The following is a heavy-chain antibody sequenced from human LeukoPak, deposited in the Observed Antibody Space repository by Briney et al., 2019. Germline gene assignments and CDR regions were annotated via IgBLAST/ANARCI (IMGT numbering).Heavy chain of an antibody. CDR3: ARGAYCGGDCFYYFDY. Sequence: PSETLSLTCTVSGGSMSSYYWSWIRQPAGKGLEWIGRIYTSGSTNYNPSLKSRVTMSVDTSKNQFSLKLSSVTAADTAVYYCARGAYCGGDCFYYFDYWGLGTLVTVSS. CDR1: GGSMSSYY. V-gene: IGHV4-4*07. CDR2: IYTSGST. D-gene: IGHD2-21*02. J-gene: IGHJ4*02.